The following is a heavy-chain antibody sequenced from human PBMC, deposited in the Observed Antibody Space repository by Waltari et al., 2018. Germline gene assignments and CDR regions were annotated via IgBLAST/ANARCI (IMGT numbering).Heavy chain of an antibody. Sequence: EVQLVASGGGFVQPGRSLRLSCPASGFTFPVPSIGWFRQAPGKGLEWVSFIRAEVYGGKTEYAASVRGRFTISRDDSKSIMHLQMNSLKVEDTGVYCTGYRAGIVVAPAAIPFDDWGQGTLVTVSS. CDR2: IRAEVYGGKT. V-gene: IGHV3-49*03. J-gene: IGHJ4*02. CDR3: GYRAGIVVAPAAIPFDD. CDR1: GFTFPVPS. D-gene: IGHD2-2*01.